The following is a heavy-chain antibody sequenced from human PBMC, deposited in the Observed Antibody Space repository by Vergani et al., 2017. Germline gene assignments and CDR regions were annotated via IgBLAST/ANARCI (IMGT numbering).Heavy chain of an antibody. V-gene: IGHV3-23*01. Sequence: EVQLLESGGGLVQPGGSLRLSCAASVFTFSSYAMSWVRQAPGKGLEWVSAISGSGGSTYYADSGKGRFTISRDNSKNPLYLQMNSLRAEGTAVYYGANAPFGVAPGWFDPWGQGTLVTVSS. CDR1: VFTFSSYA. D-gene: IGHD3-3*01. CDR3: ANAPFGVAPGWFDP. J-gene: IGHJ5*02. CDR2: ISGSGGST.